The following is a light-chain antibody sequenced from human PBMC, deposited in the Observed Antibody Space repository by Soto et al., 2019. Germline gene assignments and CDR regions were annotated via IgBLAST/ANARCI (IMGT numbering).Light chain of an antibody. CDR2: SND. Sequence: QAVVTQPPSASGTPGQRVTISCSGSSTNIESNFVFWHQQRPGTAPKLLIYSNDQRPSGVPDRFPGSKSGTSASLAISGLRSEDEAEYYCATWDDSLSAVVFGGGTKLTVL. CDR3: ATWDDSLSAVV. CDR1: STNIESNF. J-gene: IGLJ2*01. V-gene: IGLV1-47*02.